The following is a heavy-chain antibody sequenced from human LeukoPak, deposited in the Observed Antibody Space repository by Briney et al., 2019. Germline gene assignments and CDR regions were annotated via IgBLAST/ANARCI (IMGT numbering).Heavy chain of an antibody. V-gene: IGHV3-74*01. D-gene: IGHD1-26*01. CDR3: VRVGVGTTPYDC. CDR1: GFTLSDYW. J-gene: IGHJ4*02. Sequence: GGTLRLSCAASGFTLSDYWMNWVRQAPGKGPVWVSHISPDGMNIAYADSVKGRVTISRHSAKNTLYLQMNSQRVGDTAVYYCVRVGVGTTPYDCWGKGTRDGVSS. CDR2: ISPDGMNI.